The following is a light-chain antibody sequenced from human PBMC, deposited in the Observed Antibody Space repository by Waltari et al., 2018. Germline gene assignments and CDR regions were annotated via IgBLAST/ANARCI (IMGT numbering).Light chain of an antibody. Sequence: EIQMTQSPSTLSASVGDRVTISCRASQNVGTWLAWYQQKPGKAPKLLIYMASSLESGVPSRFSGSGSVTEFTLTIISLQPDDFATYSCQQYSSFSTFGQGTKV. CDR1: QNVGTW. CDR3: QQYSSFST. CDR2: MAS. V-gene: IGKV1-5*03. J-gene: IGKJ2*01.